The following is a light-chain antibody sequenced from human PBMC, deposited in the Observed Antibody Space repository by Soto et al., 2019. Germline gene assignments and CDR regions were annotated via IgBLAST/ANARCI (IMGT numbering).Light chain of an antibody. V-gene: IGKV1-9*01. CDR3: PQLNRFPRT. J-gene: IGKJ4*01. CDR1: QGISSY. Sequence: DIQLTQSPSFLSASVGDRVTITCRASQGISSYLAWYQQKPGKAPKLLIYAASTLQSGVPSTFSGSGSGTEFPLTISSLQPEDFATYYCPQLNRFPRTFGGGTKVEIK. CDR2: AAS.